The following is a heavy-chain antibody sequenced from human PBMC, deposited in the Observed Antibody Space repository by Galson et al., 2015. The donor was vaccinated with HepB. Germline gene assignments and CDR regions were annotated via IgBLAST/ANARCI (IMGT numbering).Heavy chain of an antibody. Sequence: SVKVSCKASGYTFTGYGISWVRQAPGQGLEWMGWISAYNGNTNYAQKLQGRVTMTTGTSTSTAYTELRSLRSDDTAVYYCARVMRQQGGAFDIWGQGTMVTVSS. D-gene: IGHD3-16*01. J-gene: IGHJ3*02. V-gene: IGHV1-18*01. CDR3: ARVMRQQGGAFDI. CDR1: GYTFTGYG. CDR2: ISAYNGNT.